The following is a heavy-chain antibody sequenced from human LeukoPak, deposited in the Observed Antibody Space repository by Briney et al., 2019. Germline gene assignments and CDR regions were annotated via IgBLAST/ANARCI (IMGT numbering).Heavy chain of an antibody. J-gene: IGHJ4*02. CDR2: VSGSGTAT. Sequence: GGSLRLSCAGSGFTFNNYAMSWVRQAAGKGLEWDSAVSGSGTATFYADSVKGRFTTSRDDSKNTLFLQMNSLRADDTAVYYCATRTVGAIYYWGQGTLVTVSS. CDR3: ATRTVGAIYY. CDR1: GFTFNNYA. V-gene: IGHV3-23*01. D-gene: IGHD1-26*01.